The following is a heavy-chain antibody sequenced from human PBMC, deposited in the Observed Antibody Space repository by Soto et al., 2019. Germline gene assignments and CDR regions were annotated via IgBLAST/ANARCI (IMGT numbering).Heavy chain of an antibody. Sequence: SATLSLTCTVSGGSISSYYWSWIRQPPGRGLEWIGYIYYSGSTNYNPSLKSRVTISVDTSKNQFSLKLSSVTAADTAVYYCARDRAHFGETHYYYGMDVWGQGTTVTVSS. D-gene: IGHD3-10*01. CDR2: IYYSGST. J-gene: IGHJ6*02. CDR1: GGSISSYY. V-gene: IGHV4-59*01. CDR3: ARDRAHFGETHYYYGMDV.